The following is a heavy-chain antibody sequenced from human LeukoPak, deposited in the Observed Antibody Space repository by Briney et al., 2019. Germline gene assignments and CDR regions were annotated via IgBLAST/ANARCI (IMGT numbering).Heavy chain of an antibody. CDR1: GGSFSGYY. J-gene: IGHJ6*03. CDR3: ASQDPYYYYYMDV. CDR2: INHSGST. Sequence: SETLSLTCAVYGGSFSGYYWSWIRQPPGKGLEWIGEINHSGSTNYNPSLKSRVTISVDTSKNQFSLKLNSVTAADTAVYYCASQDPYYYYYMDVWGKGTTVTISS. V-gene: IGHV4-34*01.